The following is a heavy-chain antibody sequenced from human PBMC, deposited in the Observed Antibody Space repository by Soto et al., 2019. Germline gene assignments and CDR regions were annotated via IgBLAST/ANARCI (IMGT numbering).Heavy chain of an antibody. CDR2: IKQDGSEK. Sequence: QPGGSLRLSCAASGFTFSSYWMSWVRQAPGKGLEWVANIKQDGSEKYYVDSVKGRFTISRDNAKNSLYLQMNSLRAEDTAVYYCARDRYSRHNWFDPWGQGTLVTVSS. CDR3: ARDRYSRHNWFDP. J-gene: IGHJ5*02. D-gene: IGHD6-13*01. CDR1: GFTFSSYW. V-gene: IGHV3-7*01.